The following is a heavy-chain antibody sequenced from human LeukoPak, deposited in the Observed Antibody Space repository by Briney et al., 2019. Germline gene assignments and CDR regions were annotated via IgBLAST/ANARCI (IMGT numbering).Heavy chain of an antibody. CDR3: ARRYYYDSSGYYYYPYFDY. J-gene: IGHJ4*02. V-gene: IGHV1-18*01. D-gene: IGHD3-22*01. CDR1: GCTFTSYG. CDR2: ISAYNGNT. Sequence: ASVKVSCKASGCTFTSYGISWVRQAPGQGLEWMGWISAYNGNTNYAQKLQGRVTMTTDTSTSTAYMELRSLRSDDTAVYYCARRYYYDSSGYYYYPYFDYWGQGTLVTVSS.